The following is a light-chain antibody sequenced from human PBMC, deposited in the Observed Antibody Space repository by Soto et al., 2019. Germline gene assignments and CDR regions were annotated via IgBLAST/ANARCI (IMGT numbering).Light chain of an antibody. J-gene: IGKJ4*01. V-gene: IGKV1-39*01. CDR3: QQSYSGPLT. CDR1: QSISSY. CDR2: AAS. Sequence: DIQMTQSPSSLSASVGDRVTITCRASQSISSYLNWYQRKPGKAPKVLIYAASSLQSGVPSRFSGIGSGTDFTLSISSLQPEDFATYYCQQSYSGPLTFGGGTKVDIK.